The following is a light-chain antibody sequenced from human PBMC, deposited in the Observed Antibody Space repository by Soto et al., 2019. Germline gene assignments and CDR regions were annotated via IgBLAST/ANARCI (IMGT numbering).Light chain of an antibody. J-gene: IGKJ3*01. CDR2: DAS. Sequence: DIQMAQSPSXXSASVGDRVTITCRASQTIASHLTWYQQKPGEAPKVLISDASTLQSGAPSRFSGSGSGTDFTLTISGLQREDFATYYCQQGYSPPFTFGPGTKVDVK. V-gene: IGKV1-39*01. CDR1: QTIASH. CDR3: QQGYSPPFT.